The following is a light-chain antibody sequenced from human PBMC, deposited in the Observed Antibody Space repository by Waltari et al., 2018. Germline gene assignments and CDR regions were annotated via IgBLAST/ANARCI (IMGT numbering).Light chain of an antibody. J-gene: IGLJ3*02. CDR3: QSYDNNNWV. CDR1: SGSIASNY. Sequence: NFMLTQPHSVSESPGKTVTISCTGSSGSIASNYVQWYQHRPGSAPTTVVCEGEERPSGVPARFAGSVDSSSSSASLTISGLKTEDEADYYCQSYDNNNWVFGGGTKLTVL. CDR2: EGE. V-gene: IGLV6-57*02.